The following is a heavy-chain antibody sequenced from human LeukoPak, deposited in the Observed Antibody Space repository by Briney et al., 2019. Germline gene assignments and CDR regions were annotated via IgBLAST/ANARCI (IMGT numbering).Heavy chain of an antibody. CDR3: ARVVDTHFDY. CDR2: IKSDGSTT. D-gene: IGHD5-18*01. CDR1: GFTFSSYW. V-gene: IGHV3-74*01. J-gene: IGHJ4*02. Sequence: SGGSLRLSCAASGFTFSSYWMHWVRQAPGKGLVWVSRIKSDGSTTTYADSVKGRFTISRDNAKNTLYLQMNSPRAEDTAVYYCARVVDTHFDYWGQGTLVTVSS.